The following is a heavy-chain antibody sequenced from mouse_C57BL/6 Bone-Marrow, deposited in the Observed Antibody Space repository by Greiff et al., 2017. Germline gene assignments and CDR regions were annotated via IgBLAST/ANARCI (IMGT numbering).Heavy chain of an antibody. Sequence: EVQRVESGGDLVKPGGSLKLSCAASGFTFSSYGMSWVRQTPDKRLEWVATISSGGSYTYYPDSVKGRFTISRDNAKNTLYLQMSSLKSEDTAMYYCARWDYDVFYAMDYWGQGTSVTVSS. J-gene: IGHJ4*01. D-gene: IGHD2-4*01. CDR2: ISSGGSYT. V-gene: IGHV5-6*01. CDR3: ARWDYDVFYAMDY. CDR1: GFTFSSYG.